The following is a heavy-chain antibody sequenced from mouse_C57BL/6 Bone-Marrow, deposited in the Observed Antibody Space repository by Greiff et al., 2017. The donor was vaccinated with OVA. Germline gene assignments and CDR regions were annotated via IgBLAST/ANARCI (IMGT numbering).Heavy chain of an antibody. CDR1: GFNIKDYY. CDR2: IDPEDGDT. V-gene: IGHV14-1*01. Sequence: EVQLQQSGAELVRPGASVKLSCTASGFNIKDYYMHWVKQRPEQGLEWIGRIDPEDGDTEYAPKFQGKATMTADTSSNTAYLQRSSLTSEDTAVYYCTPIYYDYSWFAYWGQGTLVTVSA. D-gene: IGHD2-4*01. J-gene: IGHJ3*01. CDR3: TPIYYDYSWFAY.